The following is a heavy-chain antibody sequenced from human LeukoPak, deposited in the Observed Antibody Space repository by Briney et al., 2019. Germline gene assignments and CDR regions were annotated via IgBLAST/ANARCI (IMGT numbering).Heavy chain of an antibody. CDR3: ARDRVVGYGSGSYIYYFDY. V-gene: IGHV3-48*03. D-gene: IGHD3-10*01. CDR1: GFTFSSYE. J-gene: IGHJ4*02. CDR2: ISSSGSTI. Sequence: GGSLRLSCAAPGFTFSSYEMNWVRQAPGKGLEWVSYISSSGSTIYYADSVKGRFTISRDNAKNSLYLQMNSLRAEDTAVYYCARDRVVGYGSGSYIYYFDYWGQGTLVTVSS.